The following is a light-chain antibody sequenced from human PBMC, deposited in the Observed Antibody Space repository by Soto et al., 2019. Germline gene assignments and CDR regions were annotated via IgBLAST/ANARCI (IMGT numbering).Light chain of an antibody. V-gene: IGKV3-20*01. CDR1: QNLRTLY. CDR2: SAS. CDR3: QQYAGSPRT. Sequence: TVSTQSPGTLSWSPGERGTVSCGSSQNLRTLYLAWFQQKSGQAPRLLIYSASRRATGIPDRFTGSGSGTDFTLTINRVEPEDFAVYFCQQYAGSPRTFGQGTKVDIK. J-gene: IGKJ1*01.